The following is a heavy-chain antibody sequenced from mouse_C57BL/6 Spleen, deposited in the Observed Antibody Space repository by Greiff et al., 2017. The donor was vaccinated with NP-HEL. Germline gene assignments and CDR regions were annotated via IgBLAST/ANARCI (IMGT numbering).Heavy chain of an antibody. Sequence: VQLQQPGAELVRPGTSVKLSCKASGYTFTSYWMHWVKQRPGQGLEWIGVIDPSDSYTNYNQKFKGKATLTVDTSSSTAYMQLSSLTSEDSAVYYCARSPAYYSNSSFDYWGQGTTLTVSS. CDR2: IDPSDSYT. CDR1: GYTFTSYW. J-gene: IGHJ2*01. V-gene: IGHV1-59*01. CDR3: ARSPAYYSNSSFDY. D-gene: IGHD2-5*01.